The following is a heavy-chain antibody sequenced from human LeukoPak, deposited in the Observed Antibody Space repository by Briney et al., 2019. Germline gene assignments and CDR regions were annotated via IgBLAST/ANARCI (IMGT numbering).Heavy chain of an antibody. J-gene: IGHJ1*01. CDR2: IKQDGSEK. D-gene: IGHD6-19*01. CDR3: ARDQVEQWLVPEYFQH. Sequence: QTAGSLRLSCAASGFTFSSYWMSWVRQAPWTGLHWVSNIKQDGSEKYYVDSVKGRFTISRDNAKNSLYLQMNSLRAEDTAVYYCARDQVEQWLVPEYFQHWGQGTLVTVSS. V-gene: IGHV3-7*01. CDR1: GFTFSSYW.